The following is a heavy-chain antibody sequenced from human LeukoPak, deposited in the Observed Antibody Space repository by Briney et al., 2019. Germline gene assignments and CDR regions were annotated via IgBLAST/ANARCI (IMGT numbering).Heavy chain of an antibody. Sequence: ASVKVSCKASGYTFTGYYMHWVRQAPGQGLEWMGWINPNSGGTNYAQKFQGRVTMTRDTSISTAYMELSRLRSDDTAVYYCARAQLLWFGGGYYYMDVWGKGTTVTISS. CDR2: INPNSGGT. CDR1: GYTFTGYY. D-gene: IGHD3-10*01. CDR3: ARAQLLWFGGGYYYMDV. V-gene: IGHV1-2*02. J-gene: IGHJ6*03.